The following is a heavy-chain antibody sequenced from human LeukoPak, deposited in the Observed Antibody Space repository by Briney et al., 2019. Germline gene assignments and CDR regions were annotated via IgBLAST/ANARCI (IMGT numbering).Heavy chain of an antibody. CDR2: IIPILGIA. CDR1: GGTFSSYA. D-gene: IGHD3-10*01. J-gene: IGHJ4*02. Sequence: GASVKVSCKASGGTFSSYAISWVRQAPGQGLEWMGRIIPILGIANYAQKVQGRVTITADKATSTAYMELSSLRSEDTAVYYGARGGWPQSYFDYWGQGTLVTVSS. V-gene: IGHV1-69*04. CDR3: ARGGWPQSYFDY.